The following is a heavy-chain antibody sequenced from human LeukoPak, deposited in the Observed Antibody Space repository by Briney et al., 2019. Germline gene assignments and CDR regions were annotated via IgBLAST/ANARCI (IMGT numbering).Heavy chain of an antibody. Sequence: GRSLRLSCAASGFIFRTYAMHWVRQAPGKGLEWVAVISYDGSNKYYADSVKGRFTISRDNAKNSLYLQMSSLRADDTAVYYCAKDHEQQLVLDYWGQGTLVTVSS. CDR2: ISYDGSNK. V-gene: IGHV3-30-3*01. CDR3: AKDHEQQLVLDY. D-gene: IGHD6-13*01. CDR1: GFIFRTYA. J-gene: IGHJ4*02.